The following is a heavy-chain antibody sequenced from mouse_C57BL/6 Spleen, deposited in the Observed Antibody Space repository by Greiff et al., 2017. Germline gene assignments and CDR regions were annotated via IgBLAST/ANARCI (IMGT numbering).Heavy chain of an antibody. CDR1: GYTFTSYW. Sequence: VQLQQPGAELVLPGASVKLSCKASGYTFTSYWMHWVKQRPGQGLEWIGEIDPSDSYTNYNQKFKGKSTLTVDKSSSTAYMQLSSLTSEDSAVYYCARVYYSTLYYFDYWGQGTTLTVSS. CDR2: IDPSDSYT. J-gene: IGHJ2*01. CDR3: ARVYYSTLYYFDY. V-gene: IGHV1-69*01. D-gene: IGHD2-5*01.